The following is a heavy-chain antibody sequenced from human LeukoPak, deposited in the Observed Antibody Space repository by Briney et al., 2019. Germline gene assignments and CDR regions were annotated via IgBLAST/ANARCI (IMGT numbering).Heavy chain of an antibody. CDR1: GDSTNTYF. CDR2: FYYTGTT. Sequence: PSETLSLTCTISGDSTNTYFWSWIRQPPGKGLEWIGYFYYTGTTNYNPSLKSRVTISVDTSKNQFSLKVNSVTVADTGVYYCASKSTDHGELRFDYWGQGTLVTVSS. J-gene: IGHJ4*02. V-gene: IGHV4-59*01. D-gene: IGHD4-17*01. CDR3: ASKSTDHGELRFDY.